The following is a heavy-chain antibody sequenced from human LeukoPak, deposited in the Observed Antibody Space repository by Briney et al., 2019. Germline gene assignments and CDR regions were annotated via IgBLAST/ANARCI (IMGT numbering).Heavy chain of an antibody. J-gene: IGHJ3*02. CDR3: ARAQEEIDAFDI. V-gene: IGHV3-21*01. CDR2: ISSSSSSYI. CDR1: GFTFSSNS. Sequence: GGSLRLSCAASGFTFSSNSMNWVRQAQGKGLEWVSSISSSSSSYIYYADSVKGRFTISRDNAKNSLYLQMNSLRAEDTAVYYCARAQEEIDAFDIWGQGTMVTVSS. D-gene: IGHD5-24*01.